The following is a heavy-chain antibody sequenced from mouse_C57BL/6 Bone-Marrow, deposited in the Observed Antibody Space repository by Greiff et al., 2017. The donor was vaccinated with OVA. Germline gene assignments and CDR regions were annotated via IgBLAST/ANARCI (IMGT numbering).Heavy chain of an antibody. CDR2: IRLKSDNYAT. Sequence: EVKLVESGGGLVQPGGSMKLSCVASGFTFSNYWMNWVRQSPEKGLEWVAQIRLKSDNYATHYAESVKGRFTISRDDSKSSVYLQMNNLRAEDTGIYYCTNFMTTVVDYAMDYWGQGTSVTVSS. J-gene: IGHJ4*01. CDR1: GFTFSNYW. D-gene: IGHD1-1*01. V-gene: IGHV6-3*01. CDR3: TNFMTTVVDYAMDY.